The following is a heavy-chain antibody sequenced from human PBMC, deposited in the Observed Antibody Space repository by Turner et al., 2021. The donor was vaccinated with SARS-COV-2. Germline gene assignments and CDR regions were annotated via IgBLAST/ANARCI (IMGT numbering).Heavy chain of an antibody. CDR2: ISYDGSNK. CDR1: VFTFSSYG. D-gene: IGHD4-4*01. J-gene: IGHJ4*02. V-gene: IGHV3-30*18. CDR3: AKQLGLYSNPMYYFDY. Sequence: QVQLVESGGGVVQPGRSLRLSCAASVFTFSSYGMHWVRQAPGKGLEWVAVISYDGSNKYYADSVKGRFTISRDNSKNTLYLQMNSLRAEDTAVYYCAKQLGLYSNPMYYFDYWGQGTLVTVSS.